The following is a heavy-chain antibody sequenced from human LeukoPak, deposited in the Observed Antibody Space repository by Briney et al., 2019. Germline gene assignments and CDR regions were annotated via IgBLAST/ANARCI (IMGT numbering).Heavy chain of an antibody. CDR1: GLTFSSYV. D-gene: IGHD3-10*01. V-gene: IGHV3-23*01. CDR2: ISGSGDTT. J-gene: IGHJ4*02. Sequence: GSLRLSCAASGLTFSSYVMSWVRQTPGKGLEWVSAISGSGDTTSYADSVKGRFTISRDNSKNTLYLQMNSLGAEDTAVYYCANPGRVSGSYNPFDYWGQGTLVTVSS. CDR3: ANPGRVSGSYNPFDY.